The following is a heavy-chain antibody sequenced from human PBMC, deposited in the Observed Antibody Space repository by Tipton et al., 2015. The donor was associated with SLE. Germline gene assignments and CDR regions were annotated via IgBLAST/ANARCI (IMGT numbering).Heavy chain of an antibody. J-gene: IGHJ2*01. CDR1: GFTFSSYA. CDR3: AREDGYNNRYFDL. V-gene: IGHV3-30*04. CDR2: ISYDGSNK. Sequence: SLRLSCAASGFTFSSYAMHWVRQAPGKGLEWVAVISYDGSNKYYADSVKGRFTISRDNSKNTLYLQMNSLRAEDTAVYYCAREDGYNNRYFDLWGRGTLVTVSS. D-gene: IGHD5-24*01.